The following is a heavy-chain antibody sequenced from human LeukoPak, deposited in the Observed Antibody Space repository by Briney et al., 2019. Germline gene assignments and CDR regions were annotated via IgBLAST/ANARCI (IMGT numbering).Heavy chain of an antibody. D-gene: IGHD6-6*01. CDR3: AKDGGIAARPYYFDY. CDR2: ISGSGGST. V-gene: IGHV3-23*01. CDR1: GFTFSSYA. J-gene: IGHJ4*02. Sequence: GGSLRLSCAASGFTFSSYAMSWVRQAPGKGLEWVSAISGSGGSTYHADSVKGRFTISRDNSKNTLYLQMNSLRAEDTAVYYCAKDGGIAARPYYFDYWGQGTLVTVSS.